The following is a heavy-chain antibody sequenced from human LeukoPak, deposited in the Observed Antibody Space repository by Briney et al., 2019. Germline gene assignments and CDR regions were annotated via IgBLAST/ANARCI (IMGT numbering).Heavy chain of an antibody. D-gene: IGHD3-22*01. CDR1: GGPFSGYY. Sequence: PSEALSLTCAVYGGPFSGYYGSWIRQPPGKGLGWVGEIYHSGRTKYNPSVKSRVTISVDTSKNHFFLKLSCVTAAVTPVYYCARGGSMIEGYYYMDVWGKGTTVTVSS. J-gene: IGHJ6*03. CDR2: IYHSGRT. V-gene: IGHV4-34*01. CDR3: ARGGSMIEGYYYMDV.